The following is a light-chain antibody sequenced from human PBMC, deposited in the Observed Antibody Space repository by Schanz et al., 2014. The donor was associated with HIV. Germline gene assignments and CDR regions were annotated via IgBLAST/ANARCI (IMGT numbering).Light chain of an antibody. CDR3: QHYGSS. J-gene: IGKJ3*01. Sequence: EIVLTQPPATLSLSPGERATLSCRASQSVSSSYLAWYQQKPGQAPRLLIYGASSRATGIPDRFSGSGSGTDFTLTISRLEPEDFAVYYCQHYGSSFGPGTKVDIK. V-gene: IGKV3-20*01. CDR2: GAS. CDR1: QSVSSSY.